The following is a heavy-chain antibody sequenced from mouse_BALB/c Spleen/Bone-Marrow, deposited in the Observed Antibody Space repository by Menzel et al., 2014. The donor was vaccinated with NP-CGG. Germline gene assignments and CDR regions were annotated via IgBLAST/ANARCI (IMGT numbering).Heavy chain of an antibody. J-gene: IGHJ3*01. CDR2: IDPSDSYT. CDR3: ARYGGYFPWFAY. CDR1: GYTFTSYW. Sequence: VQLQQSGAELVKPGASVKQSCKASGYTFTSYWMHWVKQRPGQGLEWIGEIDPSDSYTNYNQKFKGKATLTVDKSSSTAYMQLSSLTSEDSAVYYCARYGGYFPWFAYWGQGTLVTVSA. D-gene: IGHD2-3*01. V-gene: IGHV1-69*02.